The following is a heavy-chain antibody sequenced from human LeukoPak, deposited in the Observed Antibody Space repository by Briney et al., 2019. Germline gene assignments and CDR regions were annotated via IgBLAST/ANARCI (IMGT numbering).Heavy chain of an antibody. CDR3: ARDGGATMVRGVATYDS. CDR1: GFTSSRYS. J-gene: IGHJ4*02. V-gene: IGHV3-48*04. Sequence: PGGSLRLSCAASGFTSSRYSMNWVRQAPGKGLEWVSYISRSSSTIHYADSVKGRFTISRDNAKSSLFLQMNSLRAEDTAVYYCARDGGATMVRGVATYDSWGQGTLVTVSS. CDR2: ISRSSSTI. D-gene: IGHD3-10*01.